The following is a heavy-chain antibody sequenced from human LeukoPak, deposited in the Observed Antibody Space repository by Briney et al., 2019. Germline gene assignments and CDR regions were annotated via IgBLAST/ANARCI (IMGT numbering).Heavy chain of an antibody. Sequence: SETLSLTCTVSGGSMSNYYWNWVRQPPGKGLEWIGHIYYNGITSYTPSLKSRVTISLDTSKNQFSLNLNSVTAADTAVYYCARSQHFDWLTDYWGQGTLVTVSS. CDR3: ARSQHFDWLTDY. V-gene: IGHV4-59*01. CDR1: GGSMSNYY. D-gene: IGHD3-9*01. CDR2: IYYNGIT. J-gene: IGHJ4*02.